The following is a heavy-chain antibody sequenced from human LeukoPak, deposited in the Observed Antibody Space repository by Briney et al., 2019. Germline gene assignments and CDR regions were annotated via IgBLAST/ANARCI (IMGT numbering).Heavy chain of an antibody. D-gene: IGHD3-22*01. Sequence: ESSQTLSLTCTVSGGSISSGDYYWSWIRQPPGKGLEWIGYIYYSGSTYYNPSLKSRVTISVDTSKNQFPLKLSSVTAADTAVYYCASLDSSGYYFLDYWGRGTLVTVSS. J-gene: IGHJ4*02. CDR2: IYYSGST. CDR1: GGSISSGDYY. CDR3: ASLDSSGYYFLDY. V-gene: IGHV4-30-4*08.